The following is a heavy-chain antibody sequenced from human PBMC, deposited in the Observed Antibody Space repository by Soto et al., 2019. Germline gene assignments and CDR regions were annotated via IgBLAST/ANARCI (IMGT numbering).Heavy chain of an antibody. V-gene: IGHV4-4*02. CDR1: GGSISSSNW. D-gene: IGHD5-18*01. J-gene: IGHJ3*02. CDR3: ASWGYSDGQSNDAFDI. CDR2: IYHSGST. Sequence: QVQLQESGPGLVKPSGTLSLTCAVSGGSISSSNWWSWVRQPPGKGLEWIGEIYHSGSTNYNPSLMSRVTISVDKSKNQFSLKLSSVTAADTAVYYCASWGYSDGQSNDAFDIWGQGTMVTVSS.